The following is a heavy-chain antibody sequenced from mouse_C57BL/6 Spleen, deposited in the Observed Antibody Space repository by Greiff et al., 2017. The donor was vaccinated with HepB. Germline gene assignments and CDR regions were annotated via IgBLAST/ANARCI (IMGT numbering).Heavy chain of an antibody. V-gene: IGHV1-82*01. CDR1: GYAFSSSW. CDR3: ARLRGSSYIDY. J-gene: IGHJ2*01. CDR2: IYPGDGDT. D-gene: IGHD1-1*01. Sequence: VQLQQSGPELVKPGASVKISCKASGYAFSSSWMNWVKQRPGKGLEWIGRIYPGDGDTNYNGKFKGKATLTADKSSSTAYMQLSSLTSEDSAVYFCARLRGSSYIDYWGQGTTLTVSS.